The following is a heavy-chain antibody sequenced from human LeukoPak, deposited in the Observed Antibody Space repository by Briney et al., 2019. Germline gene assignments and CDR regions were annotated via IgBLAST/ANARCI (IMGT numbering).Heavy chain of an antibody. Sequence: GGSLRLSCAASGFTFSSYAMSWVRQAPGKGLVWVSAISGSGGSTYYADSVKGRFTISRDNSKNTLYLQMNSLRAEDTAVYYCAKEPSSSSWPYYYYGMDVWGKGTTVTVSS. D-gene: IGHD6-13*01. J-gene: IGHJ6*04. CDR1: GFTFSSYA. CDR2: ISGSGGST. V-gene: IGHV3-23*01. CDR3: AKEPSSSSWPYYYYGMDV.